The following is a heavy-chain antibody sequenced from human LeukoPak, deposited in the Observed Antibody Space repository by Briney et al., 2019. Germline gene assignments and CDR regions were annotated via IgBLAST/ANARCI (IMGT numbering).Heavy chain of an antibody. CDR3: ARGNWYLDY. D-gene: IGHD1-1*01. Sequence: SETLSLTCTVSGGSISSYYWSWIRQPPGKGLEWIGYIYYSGSINYNPSLKSRVTISVDTSKNQFSLKVSSVTAADTAVYYCARGNWYLDYWGQGTLVTVSS. CDR1: GGSISSYY. J-gene: IGHJ4*02. CDR2: IYYSGSI. V-gene: IGHV4-59*01.